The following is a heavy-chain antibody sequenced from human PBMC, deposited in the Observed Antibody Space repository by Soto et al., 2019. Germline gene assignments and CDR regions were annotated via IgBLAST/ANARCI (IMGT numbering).Heavy chain of an antibody. CDR1: GFTFSSYS. Sequence: PGGSLRLSCAASGFTFSSYSMNWVRQAPGKGLEWVSSISSSSSYIYYADSVKGRFTISRDNAKNSLYLQMNSLRAEDTAVYYCARDRTPPHCSSTSCYHYWYFDLWGRGTLVTVSS. D-gene: IGHD2-2*01. J-gene: IGHJ2*01. V-gene: IGHV3-21*01. CDR3: ARDRTPPHCSSTSCYHYWYFDL. CDR2: ISSSSSYI.